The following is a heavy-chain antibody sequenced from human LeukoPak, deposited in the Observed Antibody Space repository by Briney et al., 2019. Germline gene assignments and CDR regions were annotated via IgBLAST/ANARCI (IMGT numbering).Heavy chain of an antibody. V-gene: IGHV4-34*01. CDR3: ARRKSKGDGYNYGNWFDP. D-gene: IGHD5-24*01. CDR1: GGSFSGYY. J-gene: IGHJ5*02. Sequence: PSETLSLTCAVYGGSFSGYYWSRIRQPPGKGLEWIGEINHSGSTNYNPSLKSRVTISVDTSKNQFSLKLSSVTAADTAVYYCARRKSKGDGYNYGNWFDPWGQGTLVTVSS. CDR2: INHSGST.